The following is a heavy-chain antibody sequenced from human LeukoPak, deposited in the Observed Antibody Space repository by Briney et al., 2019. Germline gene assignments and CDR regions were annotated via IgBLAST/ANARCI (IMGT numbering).Heavy chain of an antibody. Sequence: SETLSLTCTVSGGSISSYFWSWIRQPPGKGLEWIGYVYYSGSTNYNPSLKSRVTISVDTSKKQFSLKLSSAAAADTAVYYCARVGTYGSGSYLSWLDYWGQGTLVTVSS. V-gene: IGHV4-59*01. CDR2: VYYSGST. J-gene: IGHJ4*02. CDR1: GGSISSYF. CDR3: ARVGTYGSGSYLSWLDY. D-gene: IGHD3-10*01.